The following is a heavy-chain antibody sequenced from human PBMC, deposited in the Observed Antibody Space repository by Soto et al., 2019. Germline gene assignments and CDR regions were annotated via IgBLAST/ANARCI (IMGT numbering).Heavy chain of an antibody. V-gene: IGHV1-2*04. CDR2: INPNSGGT. J-gene: IGHJ6*02. CDR1: GYTFTGYY. D-gene: IGHD6-6*01. CDR3: ARDLSIAALVYYGMDV. Sequence: GASVKVSCKASGYTFTGYYMHWVRQAPGQGLEWMGWINPNSGGTNYAQKFQGWVTMTRDTSISTAYMELSGLRSDDTAVYYCARDLSIAALVYYGMDVWGQGTTVTVSS.